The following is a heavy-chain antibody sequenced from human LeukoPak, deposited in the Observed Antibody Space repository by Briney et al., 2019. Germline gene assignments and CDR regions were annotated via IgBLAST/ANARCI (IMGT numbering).Heavy chain of an antibody. V-gene: IGHV1-69*13. CDR2: IIPIFGTA. Sequence: GASVKVSCKASGGTFSSYAISWVRQAPGQGLEWMGGIIPIFGTANYAQKFQGRVTITADESTSTAYMELSSLRSEDTAVYYCARALGIAAAGTLTFVYWGQGTLVTVSS. D-gene: IGHD6-13*01. CDR1: GGTFSSYA. J-gene: IGHJ4*02. CDR3: ARALGIAAAGTLTFVY.